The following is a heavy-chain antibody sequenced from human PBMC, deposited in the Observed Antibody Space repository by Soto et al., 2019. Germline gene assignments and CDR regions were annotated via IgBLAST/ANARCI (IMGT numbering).Heavy chain of an antibody. V-gene: IGHV4-61*01. Sequence: SETLSLTCTVSGGSVSSGSYYWSWIRQPPGKGLEWIGYIYYSGSTNYNPSLKSRVTISVDTSKNQFSLKLSTVTAADTAVYYCARVIGAYSGSYYYDYMDVWGKGTTVTVSS. CDR1: GGSVSSGSYY. CDR2: IYYSGST. D-gene: IGHD1-26*01. J-gene: IGHJ6*03. CDR3: ARVIGAYSGSYYYDYMDV.